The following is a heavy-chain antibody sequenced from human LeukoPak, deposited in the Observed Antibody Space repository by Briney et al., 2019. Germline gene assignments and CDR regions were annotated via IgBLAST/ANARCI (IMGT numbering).Heavy chain of an antibody. V-gene: IGHV4-59*08. Sequence: SETLSLTCTVSGGSISSYYWSWIRQPPGKGLEWIGYIYYSGSTYYNPSLKSRVTISVDTSKNQFSLKLSSVTAADTAVYYCARVTVTTGFNWFDPWGQGTLVTVSS. J-gene: IGHJ5*02. CDR1: GGSISSYY. CDR3: ARVTVTTGFNWFDP. D-gene: IGHD4-17*01. CDR2: IYYSGST.